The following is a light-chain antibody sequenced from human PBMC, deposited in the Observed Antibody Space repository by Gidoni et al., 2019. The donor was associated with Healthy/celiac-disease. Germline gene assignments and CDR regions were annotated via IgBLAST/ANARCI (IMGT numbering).Light chain of an antibody. J-gene: IGKJ5*01. CDR3: QQYDNL. Sequence: DIQMTQSPSSLSASVGDRVTITCQASQDISNYLNWYQRKPGKAPKLLIYDASNLETGVPSRFSGSGSGTDFTFTISSLQPEDIATYYCQQYDNLFGQGTRLEIK. CDR1: QDISNY. V-gene: IGKV1-33*01. CDR2: DAS.